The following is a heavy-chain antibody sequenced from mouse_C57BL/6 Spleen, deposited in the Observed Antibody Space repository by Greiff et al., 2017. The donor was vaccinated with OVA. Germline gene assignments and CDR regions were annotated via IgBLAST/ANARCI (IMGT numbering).Heavy chain of an antibody. CDR2: IDPANGNT. CDR1: GFNFKNTY. V-gene: IGHV14-3*01. Sequence: EVQLQQSVAELVRPGASVKLSCTASGFNFKNTYMHWVKQRPEQGLEWIGRIDPANGNTKYDPKFQGKATITADTTSNTAYMQLSSLTSEDTAIYYCARDHTETAYWGQGTLVTVSA. CDR3: ARDHTETAY. J-gene: IGHJ3*01. D-gene: IGHD6-1*01.